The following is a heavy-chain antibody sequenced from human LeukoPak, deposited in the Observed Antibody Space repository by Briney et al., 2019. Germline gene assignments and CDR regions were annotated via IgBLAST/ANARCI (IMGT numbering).Heavy chain of an antibody. CDR2: IKQDGSEK. D-gene: IGHD3-22*01. Sequence: QPGGSLRLSCAASGFTFSSYWMSWVRQAPGKGLEWVANIKQDGSEKYYVDSVKGRFTISRDNAKNTLYLQMNSLRAEDTAVYYCASGYYDSSGYYTGLDYWGQGTLVTVSS. CDR1: GFTFSSYW. V-gene: IGHV3-7*01. J-gene: IGHJ4*02. CDR3: ASGYYDSSGYYTGLDY.